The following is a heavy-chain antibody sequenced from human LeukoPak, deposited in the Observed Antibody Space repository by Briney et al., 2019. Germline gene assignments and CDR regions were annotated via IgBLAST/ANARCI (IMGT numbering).Heavy chain of an antibody. V-gene: IGHV3-30*02. CDR1: GFTLSTYG. J-gene: IGHJ4*02. CDR3: AKETD. CDR2: IRFDGSSK. Sequence: GGSLRLSCAASGFTLSTYGMHWVRQAPGKGLEWVAFIRFDGSSKYYADSVKGRFTVSRDNSKNTLYLQVNSLRPDDTAVYYCAKETDWGQGTLVTVSS.